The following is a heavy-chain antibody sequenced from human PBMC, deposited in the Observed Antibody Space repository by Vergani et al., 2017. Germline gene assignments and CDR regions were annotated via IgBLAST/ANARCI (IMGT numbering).Heavy chain of an antibody. D-gene: IGHD1-26*01. CDR2: INHSGST. V-gene: IGHV4-34*01. CDR3: ARGLVGFTYYYGMDV. J-gene: IGHJ6*02. Sequence: QVQLQQWGAGLLKPSETLSLTCAVYGGSFSGYYWSWIRQPPGKGLEWIGEINHSGSTNYNPSLQSRVTISVDTSKNQFSLKLSSVTAADTAVYYCARGLVGFTYYYGMDVWGQGP. CDR1: GGSFSGYY.